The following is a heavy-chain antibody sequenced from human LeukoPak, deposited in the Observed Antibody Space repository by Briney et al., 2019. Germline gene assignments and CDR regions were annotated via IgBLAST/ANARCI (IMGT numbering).Heavy chain of an antibody. CDR1: GYTFTGYY. Sequence: EASVKVSCKASGYTFTGYYMHWVRQAPGQGLEWMGWINPNSGGTNYAQRFQGRVTMTRDTSISTAYMELSRLRSDDTAVYYCAIDYGDYVAGYYYYYYMDVWGKGTTVTVSS. V-gene: IGHV1-2*02. CDR2: INPNSGGT. D-gene: IGHD4-17*01. CDR3: AIDYGDYVAGYYYYYYMDV. J-gene: IGHJ6*03.